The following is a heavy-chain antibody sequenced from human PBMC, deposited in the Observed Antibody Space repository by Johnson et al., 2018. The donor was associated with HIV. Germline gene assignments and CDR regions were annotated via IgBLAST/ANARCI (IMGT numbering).Heavy chain of an antibody. CDR1: GFTFDHYA. Sequence: VQLVESGGGLVQPGRSLRLSCAASGFTFDHYAMNWVRHGPGKGRQWVAGLGWDGFLIGYVYTVKGRFTISRDNSKNTLYLQRNSLRAEDTAVYYCASVRSSSSFDAFDIWGQGTMVTVSS. CDR3: ASVRSSSSFDAFDI. CDR2: LGWDGFLI. D-gene: IGHD6-6*01. J-gene: IGHJ3*02. V-gene: IGHV3-9*01.